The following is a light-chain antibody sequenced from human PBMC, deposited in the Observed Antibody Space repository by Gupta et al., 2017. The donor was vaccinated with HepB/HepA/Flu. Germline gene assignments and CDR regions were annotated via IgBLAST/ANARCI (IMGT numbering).Light chain of an antibody. J-gene: IGLJ2*01. Sequence: SSVLTQPPSVSVAPGKKARITCGGNNIGSKSVHWYQQKPVQAPVLVVYDDSDRPSGIPERFSGANCGNTATLTISRVEAGDDADYYCQVWDRSSDLVVFGGGTKLTVL. CDR3: QVWDRSSDLVV. V-gene: IGLV3-21*03. CDR1: NIGSKS. CDR2: DDS.